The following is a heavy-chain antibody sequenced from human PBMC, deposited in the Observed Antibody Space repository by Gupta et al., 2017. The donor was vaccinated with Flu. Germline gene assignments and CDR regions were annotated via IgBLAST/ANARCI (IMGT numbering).Heavy chain of an antibody. D-gene: IGHD6-6*01. CDR1: GYTFTGNH. V-gene: IGHV1-2*02. CDR2: VDANTGDI. Sequence: QIQLVQSGAEVKKPGASVKVSCKASGYTFTGNHIHWMRQAPGKGLEWMGWVDANTGDINYAQQFQGRVTMTRDTSVNTAYMELSGLSSDDSAMFYCARGSGSSFEYWGQGTPVTVSS. J-gene: IGHJ4*02. CDR3: ARGSGSSFEY.